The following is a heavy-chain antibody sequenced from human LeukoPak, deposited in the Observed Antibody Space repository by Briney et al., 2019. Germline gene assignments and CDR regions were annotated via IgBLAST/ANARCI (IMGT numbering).Heavy chain of an antibody. V-gene: IGHV3-7*01. Sequence: PGGSLRLSCAASGFTFNNYWMSWVRQAPGKGLEWVANIRKDGSEKYYVDSVKGRFTISRDNAKNSLYLQMNSLRAEDTAVYYCARGGTDTAMDNVFDSWGQGTLVTVSS. CDR3: ARGGTDTAMDNVFDS. J-gene: IGHJ4*02. CDR1: GFTFNNYW. CDR2: IRKDGSEK. D-gene: IGHD5-18*01.